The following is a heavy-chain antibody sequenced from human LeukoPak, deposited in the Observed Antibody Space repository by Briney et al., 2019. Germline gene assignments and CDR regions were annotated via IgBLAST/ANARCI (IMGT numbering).Heavy chain of an antibody. CDR1: GFTFNIYW. J-gene: IGHJ5*01. CDR3: ASVREWQLQKPPVDS. Sequence: GRSLRLSCAASGFTFNIYWMSWVRQAPGRGLEWVASIKQDGSEKYYVDSVKGRFTISRDNAKNPLYLQMNSLRAEDTAVYYCASVREWQLQKPPVDSWGQGTLVTVSS. V-gene: IGHV3-7*01. CDR2: IKQDGSEK. D-gene: IGHD1-26*01.